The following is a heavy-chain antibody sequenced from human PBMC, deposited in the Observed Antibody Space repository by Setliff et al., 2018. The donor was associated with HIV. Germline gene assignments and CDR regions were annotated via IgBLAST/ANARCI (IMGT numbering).Heavy chain of an antibody. V-gene: IGHV1-46*01. CDR2: INPGGGST. CDR1: GYTFTSYY. Sequence: ASVKVSCKSSGYTFTSYYMHWVRQAPGQGLEWMGVINPGGGSTTYAQKFQGRVTMTRDTSTSTVYMELSSLRSQDTAMYYCARGWGGQDSYYYGMDVWGQGTTVTVSS. J-gene: IGHJ6*02. CDR3: ARGWGGQDSYYYGMDV. D-gene: IGHD3-16*01.